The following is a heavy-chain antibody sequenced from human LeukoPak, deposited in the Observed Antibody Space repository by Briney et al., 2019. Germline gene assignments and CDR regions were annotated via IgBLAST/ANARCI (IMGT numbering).Heavy chain of an antibody. Sequence: GGSLRLSCAASGFIFSSYWMHWVRQAPGKGLVWVSRINSDGSSTSYADSVKGRFTISRDNAKNTLYLQMNSLRAEDTAVYYCARRVVVPAAPYYFDYWGQGTLVSVSS. J-gene: IGHJ4*02. D-gene: IGHD2-2*01. CDR3: ARRVVVPAAPYYFDY. V-gene: IGHV3-74*01. CDR1: GFIFSSYW. CDR2: INSDGSST.